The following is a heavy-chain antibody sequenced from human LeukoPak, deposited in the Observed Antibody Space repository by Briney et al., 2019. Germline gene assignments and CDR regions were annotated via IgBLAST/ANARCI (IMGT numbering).Heavy chain of an antibody. J-gene: IGHJ5*02. Sequence: SETLSLTCTVSGGSVNSYYWSWIRQPPGTGLEWIGFIYYTGSTHYSPSLKSRVTISVDTSKNQFSLKLTSVTAADTAVYYCARGRWPFDPWGQGTLLTVSS. CDR2: IYYTGST. CDR1: GGSVNSYY. CDR3: ARGRWPFDP. D-gene: IGHD4-23*01. V-gene: IGHV4-59*08.